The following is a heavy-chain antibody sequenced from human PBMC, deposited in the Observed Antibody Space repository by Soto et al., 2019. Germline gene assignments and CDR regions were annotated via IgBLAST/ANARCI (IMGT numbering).Heavy chain of an antibody. CDR1: GFTFTSHG. CDR2: ISYAGSNK. V-gene: IGHV3-30*03. D-gene: IGHD3-9*01. J-gene: IGHJ4*02. CDR3: TTELLRYFDWLSEFDY. Sequence: GGSLRLSCVASGFTFTSHGMHWVRQAPGKGLEWVAVISYAGSNKYYADSVKGRFTISRDNSKNTLYLQMNSLRAEDTAVYYCTTELLRYFDWLSEFDYWGQGTLVTVSS.